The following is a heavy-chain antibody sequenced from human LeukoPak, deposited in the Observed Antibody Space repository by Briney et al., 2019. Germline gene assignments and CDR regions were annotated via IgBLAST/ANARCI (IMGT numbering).Heavy chain of an antibody. CDR2: IRFDGSKT. J-gene: IGHJ4*02. Sequence: HPGGSLRLSCAASGFTFRTYAMHWVRQAPGKGLDWVAIIRFDGSKTDYSDSVKGRFTISRDNSKNTLYLQMNSLRAEDTAVYYCAKGVTTVTSVQDYWGQGILVTVSS. CDR1: GFTFRTYA. V-gene: IGHV3-30*02. D-gene: IGHD4-17*01. CDR3: AKGVTTVTSVQDY.